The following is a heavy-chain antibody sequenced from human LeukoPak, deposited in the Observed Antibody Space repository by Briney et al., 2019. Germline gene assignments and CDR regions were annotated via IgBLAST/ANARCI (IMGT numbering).Heavy chain of an antibody. CDR3: AGDSSGWSNWYFDL. V-gene: IGHV4-4*08. CDR1: GGSITGYY. J-gene: IGHJ2*01. Sequence: PLETLSLTCSVSGGSITGYYWNWIRQPPGKGLEWIGYMFPSGSTNYNPSLKSRVTISEDTSKNQVSLKLTSVTAADTAVYYCAGDSSGWSNWYFDLWGRGTLVTVSS. CDR2: MFPSGST. D-gene: IGHD6-19*01.